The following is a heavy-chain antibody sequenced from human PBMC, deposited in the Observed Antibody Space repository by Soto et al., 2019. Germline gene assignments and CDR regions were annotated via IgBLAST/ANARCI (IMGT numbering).Heavy chain of an antibody. J-gene: IGHJ4*02. CDR3: VFPSNGYYFDY. Sequence: EVQLVESGGGLVQPGGSPRLSCAASGFTFSRNWMHWVRQAPGKGLVWVSRINSDGSSTNYADSVKGRFTISRDNAKNTLYLQMNSLRAEDTAVYYCVFPSNGYYFDYWGQGTLVTVSS. D-gene: IGHD2-8*01. CDR1: GFTFSRNW. CDR2: INSDGSST. V-gene: IGHV3-74*01.